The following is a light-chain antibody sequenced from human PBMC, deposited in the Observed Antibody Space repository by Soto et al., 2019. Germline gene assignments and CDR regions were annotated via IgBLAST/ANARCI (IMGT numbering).Light chain of an antibody. CDR3: SSYAGSNV. J-gene: IGLJ1*01. CDR1: SSDVGGYNY. CDR2: EVS. V-gene: IGLV2-8*01. Sequence: QSALTQPPSASGSPGQSVTISCTGTSSDVGGYNYVSWYQQHPGKAPKLMIYEVSKRPSGVPDRFSGSKSGNTASLTVSALQAEDEADYYCSSYAGSNVFGTGTKLTVL.